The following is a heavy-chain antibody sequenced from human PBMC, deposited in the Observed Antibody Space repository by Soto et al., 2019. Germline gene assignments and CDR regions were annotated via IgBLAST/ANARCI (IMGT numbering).Heavy chain of an antibody. Sequence: QVQLVQSGAEVKKPGASVKVSCKASGYTFTNYGFSWVRQAPGQGLEWMGRISAYNGNTNYAQKLQGRITMTTDTSTSTAYRELRSLRSDDTAVYYCARDAAVGLLEYWGQGTLVTVSS. D-gene: IGHD3-10*01. CDR3: ARDAAVGLLEY. V-gene: IGHV1-18*01. CDR1: GYTFTNYG. CDR2: ISAYNGNT. J-gene: IGHJ4*02.